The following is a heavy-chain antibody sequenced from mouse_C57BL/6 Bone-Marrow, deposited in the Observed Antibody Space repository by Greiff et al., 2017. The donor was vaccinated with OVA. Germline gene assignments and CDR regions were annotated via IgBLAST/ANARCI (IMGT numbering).Heavy chain of an antibody. CDR3: ARRGDYDNFDY. Sequence: EVQLQESGGGLVQPGGSLKLSCAASGFTFSDYYMYWVRQTPEKRLEWVAYISNGGGSTYYPDTVKGRFTISRDNAKNTLYLQMSRLKSEDTAMYYCARRGDYDNFDYWGQGTTLTVSS. J-gene: IGHJ2*01. CDR2: ISNGGGST. D-gene: IGHD2-4*01. V-gene: IGHV5-12*01. CDR1: GFTFSDYY.